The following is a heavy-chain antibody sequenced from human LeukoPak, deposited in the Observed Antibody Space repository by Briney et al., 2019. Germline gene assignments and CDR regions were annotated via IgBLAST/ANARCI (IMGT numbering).Heavy chain of an antibody. D-gene: IGHD6-19*01. J-gene: IGHJ4*02. CDR1: GGSFSGYY. CDR2: INHSGST. V-gene: IGHV4-34*01. Sequence: PSETLSLTCAVYGGSFSGYYWSWIRQPPGKGLEWIGEINHSGSTNYNPSLKSRVTISVDTSKSQFSLKLSSVTAADTAVYYCARKNSGYSSGWYGYWGQGTLVTVSS. CDR3: ARKNSGYSSGWYGY.